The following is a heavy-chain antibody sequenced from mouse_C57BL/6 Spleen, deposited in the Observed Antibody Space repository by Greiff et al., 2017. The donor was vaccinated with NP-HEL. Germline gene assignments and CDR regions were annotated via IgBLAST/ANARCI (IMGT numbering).Heavy chain of an antibody. J-gene: IGHJ2*01. CDR2: INPNNGGT. CDR1: GYTFTDYY. CDR3: ARAQLGRGH. Sequence: EVQLQQSGPELVKPGASVKISCKASGYTFTDYYMNWVKQSHGKSLEWIGDINPNNGGTSYNQKFKGKATLTVDKSSSTAYMELRSLTSEDSAVYYCARAQLGRGHWGQGTTLTVSS. V-gene: IGHV1-26*01. D-gene: IGHD4-1*02.